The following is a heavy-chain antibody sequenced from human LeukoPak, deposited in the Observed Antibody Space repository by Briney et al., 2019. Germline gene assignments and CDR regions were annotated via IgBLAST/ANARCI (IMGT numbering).Heavy chain of an antibody. J-gene: IGHJ4*02. CDR2: IYYSGSA. V-gene: IGHV4-39*01. Sequence: SETLSLTCTVSGGSISSSRYYWGWIRQPPGKGLEWIGSIYYSGSAYYNPPLKSRVTISVDTPKNQFSLKLSSVTAADTAVYYCARHWGQLAPFDYWGQGTLVTVSS. D-gene: IGHD6-6*01. CDR3: ARHWGQLAPFDY. CDR1: GGSISSSRYY.